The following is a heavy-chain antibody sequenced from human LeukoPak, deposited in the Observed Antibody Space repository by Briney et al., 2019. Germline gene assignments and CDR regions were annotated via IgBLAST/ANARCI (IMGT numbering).Heavy chain of an antibody. V-gene: IGHV1-8*01. J-gene: IGHJ5*02. Sequence: ASVTVSCKASGYTFTSYDINWVRQATGQGLEWMGWMNPNSGNTGYAQKFQGRVTMTRNTSISTAYMELSSLRSEDTAVYYCARQHHCSGGSCYYNWFDPWGQGTLVTVSS. CDR2: MNPNSGNT. CDR1: GYTFTSYD. D-gene: IGHD2-15*01. CDR3: ARQHHCSGGSCYYNWFDP.